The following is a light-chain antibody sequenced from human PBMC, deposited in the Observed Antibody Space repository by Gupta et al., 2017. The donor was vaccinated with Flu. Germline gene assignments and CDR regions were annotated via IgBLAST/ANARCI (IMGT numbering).Light chain of an antibody. V-gene: IGLV1-51*01. CDR3: RTWDNSLSAVV. CDR1: ASNIGINY. Sequence: QSVLTQPPSVSAAPGQKVTFSCSGSASNIGINYVSWYQQLPGTAPKLLIYDNDKRPSGIPARFSGSKSGTSATLGITGLQTGDEADYYCRTWDNSLSAVVFGGGTKLAVL. CDR2: DND. J-gene: IGLJ2*01.